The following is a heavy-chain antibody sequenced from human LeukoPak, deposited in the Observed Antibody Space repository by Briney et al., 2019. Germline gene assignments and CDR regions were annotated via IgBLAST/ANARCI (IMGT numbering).Heavy chain of an antibody. CDR2: IKPDGSEK. CDR3: AREGLGELTLDY. D-gene: IGHD3-16*01. V-gene: IGHV3-7*03. J-gene: IGHJ4*02. CDR1: GFSFSSYW. Sequence: GGSLRLSCAASGFSFSSYWMSWVRQAPGKGLEWVANIKPDGSEKYFVDSVKGRFTMSRDNAKNSLYVQMNSLRAEDTAVYYCAREGLGELTLDYWGQGTLVTVSS.